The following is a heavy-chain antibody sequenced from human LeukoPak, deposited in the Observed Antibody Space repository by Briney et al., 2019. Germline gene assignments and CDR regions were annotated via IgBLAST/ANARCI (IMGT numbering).Heavy chain of an antibody. V-gene: IGHV1-46*01. D-gene: IGHD5-24*01. CDR1: GGTFSSYA. Sequence: ASVKVSCKASGGTFSSYAISWVRQAPGQGLEWMGIINPSGGSTSYAQKFQGRVTMTRDTSTSTVYMELSSLRSEDTAVYYCARVGLVEMATSSDYWGQGTLVTVSS. CDR2: INPSGGST. CDR3: ARVGLVEMATSSDY. J-gene: IGHJ4*02.